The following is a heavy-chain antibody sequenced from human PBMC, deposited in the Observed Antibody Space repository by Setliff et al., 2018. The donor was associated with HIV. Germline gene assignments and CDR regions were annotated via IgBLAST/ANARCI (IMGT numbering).Heavy chain of an antibody. Sequence: SETLSLTCSVSGGSINNDIYFWTWIRQHPGKGLEWIGYIYHSGNTYYHPSLKIPFTISVDTSKHQFSLRLTSVTPADPARYFCARSSRTVPYRFDYRGQGIPVTVSS. V-gene: IGHV4-31*01. D-gene: IGHD3-16*02. CDR2: IYHSGNT. CDR1: GGSINNDIYF. J-gene: IGHJ4*02. CDR3: ARSSRTVPYRFDY.